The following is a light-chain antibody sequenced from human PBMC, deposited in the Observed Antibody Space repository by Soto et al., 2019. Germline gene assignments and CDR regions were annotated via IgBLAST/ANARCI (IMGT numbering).Light chain of an antibody. CDR3: ETWDTNTRV. V-gene: IGLV4-60*02. CDR1: SGHSGYI. Sequence: QPVLTQSSSASASLGSSVKLTCTLSSGHSGYIIAWHQQQPGKAPRYLMKLEGSGSYNKGSGVPDRFSGSSSGADRYLTISNFQFEDEADYYCETWDTNTRVFGGGTKVTVL. J-gene: IGLJ2*01. CDR2: LEGSGSY.